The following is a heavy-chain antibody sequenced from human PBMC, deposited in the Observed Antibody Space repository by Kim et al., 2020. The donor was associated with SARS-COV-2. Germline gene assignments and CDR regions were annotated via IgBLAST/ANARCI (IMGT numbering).Heavy chain of an antibody. J-gene: IGHJ4*02. V-gene: IGHV3-33*01. D-gene: IGHD3-9*01. CDR2: K. CDR3: ARRTGFYFDY. Sequence: KCYADSVKGRLTISRDNSKTTLYLQMNSRRAEDTAVYYCARRTGFYFDYWGQGTVVTDSS.